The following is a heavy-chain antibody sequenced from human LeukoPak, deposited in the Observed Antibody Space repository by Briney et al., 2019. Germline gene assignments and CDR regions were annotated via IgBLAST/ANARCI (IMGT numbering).Heavy chain of an antibody. Sequence: SETLSLTCTVSGGSISSYYWSWLRQPPGKGLEWLGYIYYSGSTNYNPSLKSRVTISVDTSKNQFSLKLSSVTAADTAVYYCARERYDWYQLERAFDYWGQGTLVTVSS. V-gene: IGHV4-59*01. CDR1: GGSISSYY. CDR2: IYYSGST. CDR3: ARERYDWYQLERAFDY. J-gene: IGHJ4*02. D-gene: IGHD2-2*01.